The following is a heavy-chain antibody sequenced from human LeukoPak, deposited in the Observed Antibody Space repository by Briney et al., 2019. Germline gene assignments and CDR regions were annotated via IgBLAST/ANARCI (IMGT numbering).Heavy chain of an antibody. CDR1: GFTFSSYS. Sequence: PGRSLRLSCAASGFTFSSYSMNWVRQAPGKGLEWVSYISSSSTTIYYADSVKGRFTISRDNAKNSLYLQMNSLRAEDTAVYYCARDSITIFGVVTNWGQGTLVTVSS. D-gene: IGHD3-3*01. CDR3: ARDSITIFGVVTN. V-gene: IGHV3-48*01. J-gene: IGHJ4*02. CDR2: ISSSSTTI.